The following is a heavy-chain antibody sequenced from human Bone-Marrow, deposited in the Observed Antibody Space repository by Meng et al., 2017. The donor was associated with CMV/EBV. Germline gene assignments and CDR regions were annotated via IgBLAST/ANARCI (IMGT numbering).Heavy chain of an antibody. D-gene: IGHD1-26*01. CDR1: GGSIYNNSFY. Sequence: SETLSLTCTVSGGSIYNNSFYWGWVRQPPGKGLEWIGSIHYSGSTYYNPSLKSRVTISVDTSKNQFSLKLSSVTAADTAVYYCARNSPREGIDYWGQGTLVTVSS. CDR3: ARNSPREGIDY. J-gene: IGHJ4*02. V-gene: IGHV4-39*01. CDR2: IHYSGST.